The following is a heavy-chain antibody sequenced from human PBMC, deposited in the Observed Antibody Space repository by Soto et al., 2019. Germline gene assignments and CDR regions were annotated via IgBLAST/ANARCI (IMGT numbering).Heavy chain of an antibody. CDR2: IIPISGTA. Sequence: QVQLVQSGAEVKKPGSSVKVSCKASGGTFSSYAISWVRQAPGQGLEWMGGIIPISGTANYAQKFQGRVTITADESTSTASMELSSLRSQDTAVYYCARSQGSSTSLEIYYYYYHGMDVWGQGTTVTVSS. CDR3: ARSQGSSTSLEIYYYYYHGMDV. CDR1: GGTFSSYA. V-gene: IGHV1-69*01. J-gene: IGHJ6*02. D-gene: IGHD2-2*01.